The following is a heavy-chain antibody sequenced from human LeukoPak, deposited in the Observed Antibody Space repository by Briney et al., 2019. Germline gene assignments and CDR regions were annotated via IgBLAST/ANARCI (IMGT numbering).Heavy chain of an antibody. V-gene: IGHV3-74*01. D-gene: IGHD2/OR15-2a*01. CDR2: ISTDGRSA. Sequence: GGSLRLSCAASGFTFSSYWMHWVRQAPGKGLVWVSRISTDGRSASYADSVKGRFTISRDNARNTLYLQMNSLRAEDTAVYYCLRDVIRRGQGTLVTVSS. J-gene: IGHJ4*02. CDR1: GFTFSSYW. CDR3: LRDVIR.